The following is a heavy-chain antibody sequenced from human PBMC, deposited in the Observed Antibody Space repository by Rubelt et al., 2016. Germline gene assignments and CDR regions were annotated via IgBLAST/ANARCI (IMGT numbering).Heavy chain of an antibody. J-gene: IGHJ1*01. CDR2: ISYDGSNK. CDR1: GFTFSSYA. CDR3: ASDNESQLWKYFQH. Sequence: GFTFSSYAMHWVRQAPGKGLEWVAVISYDGSNKYYADSVKGRFTISRDNSKNTLYLQMNSLRAEDTAVYYCASDNESQLWKYFQHWGQGTLVTVSS. D-gene: IGHD5-18*01. V-gene: IGHV3-30*04.